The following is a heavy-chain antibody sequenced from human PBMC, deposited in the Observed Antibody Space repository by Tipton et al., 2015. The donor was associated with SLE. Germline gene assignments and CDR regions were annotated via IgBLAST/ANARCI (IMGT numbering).Heavy chain of an antibody. CDR2: IYPNGIS. CDR1: GDSIIKSP. D-gene: IGHD5-12*01. Sequence: GLVKPSETLFLTCNVSGDSIIKSPWTWIRQSPGKGLEWVGHIYPNGISNYNPSLKSRVTVSVDTSKNQFFLNLRSVTAADTAVYYCARLMRGATWTFYYYYMDVWGKGTTVSVSS. J-gene: IGHJ6*03. CDR3: ARLMRGATWTFYYYYMDV. V-gene: IGHV4-4*09.